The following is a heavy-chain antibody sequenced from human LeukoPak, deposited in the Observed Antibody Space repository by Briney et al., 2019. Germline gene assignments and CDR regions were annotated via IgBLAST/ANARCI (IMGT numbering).Heavy chain of an antibody. V-gene: IGHV3-23*01. D-gene: IGHD3-3*01. CDR2: ISGSGGST. CDR1: GFTFSSYA. CDR3: AKGKVGYDFWSGIRTYYYYMDV. Sequence: GGSLRLSCAASGFTFSSYAMSWVRQAPGKGLEWVSAISGSGGSTYYADSVKGRFTISRDNSKNTLYLQMNSLRAEDTAVYYCAKGKVGYDFWSGIRTYYYYMDVWGKGTTVTVSS. J-gene: IGHJ6*03.